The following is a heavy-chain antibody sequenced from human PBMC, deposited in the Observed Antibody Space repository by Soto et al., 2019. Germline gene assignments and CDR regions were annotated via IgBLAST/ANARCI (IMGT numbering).Heavy chain of an antibody. J-gene: IGHJ3*02. Sequence: EVQLVESGGGLVQRGGSLRLSCAASGFTFSSYYMHWVRQAPGKGLVWVSRINFDGSSTTYADSVKGRFTISRDNAKNTLYLQMNSLRAEDTAVYYCLRVIYHNDAFDIWGHGSMVTVSS. CDR1: GFTFSSYY. CDR3: LRVIYHNDAFDI. D-gene: IGHD3-10*01. V-gene: IGHV3-74*01. CDR2: INFDGSST.